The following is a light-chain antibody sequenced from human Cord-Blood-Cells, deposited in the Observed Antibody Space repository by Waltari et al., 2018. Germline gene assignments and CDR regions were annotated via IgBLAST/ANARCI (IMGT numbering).Light chain of an antibody. J-gene: IGKJ1*01. CDR3: QQSYSTPRT. Sequence: DIQMTQPPSSLSASVGDRVTITCRASQSISSYLNWYQQKPGKAPKLLLYAASSLQSGVPSMFSGSGSGTDFTLTISSLQPEDFATYYCQQSYSTPRTFGQGTKVEIK. CDR2: AAS. CDR1: QSISSY. V-gene: IGKV1-39*01.